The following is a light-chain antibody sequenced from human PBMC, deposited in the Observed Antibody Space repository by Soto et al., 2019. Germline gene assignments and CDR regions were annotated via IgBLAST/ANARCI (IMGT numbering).Light chain of an antibody. CDR2: EVT. CDR3: SSYTSSSRYI. CDR1: SSDVGRYDR. Sequence: QSALTQPPSVSGSPGQSVTISCTGTSSDVGRYDRVSWYQQSPGTAPKLIIYEVTNRPSGVPDRFSGSKSGNTASLTISGLQDEDEADFYCSSYTSSSRYIFGTGTKLTVL. V-gene: IGLV2-18*02. J-gene: IGLJ1*01.